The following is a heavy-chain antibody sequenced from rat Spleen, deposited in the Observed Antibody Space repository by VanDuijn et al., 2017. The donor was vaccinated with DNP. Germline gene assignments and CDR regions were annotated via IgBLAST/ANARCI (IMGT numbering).Heavy chain of an antibody. V-gene: IGHV3-3*01. J-gene: IGHJ2*01. CDR3: TRGPIYYSTTYIPDY. Sequence: EVQLQESGPGLVKPSQSLSLTCSVTGYSITSNYWGWIRKFPGNKLEWMGYINSAGSSNYNPPLKSQISITRDTSKNQFFLQLTSVTTEDTATYYCTRGPIYYSTTYIPDYWGQGVMVTVSS. CDR2: INSAGSS. D-gene: IGHD1-2*01. CDR1: GYSITSNY.